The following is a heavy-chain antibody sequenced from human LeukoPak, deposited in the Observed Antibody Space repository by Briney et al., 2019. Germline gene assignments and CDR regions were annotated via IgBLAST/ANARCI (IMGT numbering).Heavy chain of an antibody. Sequence: SGGSLRLSCTASGFTFSIYHMNWVRQIPGKGLEWVSYISSSSSSIYYTDSVKGRFTISRDNAKNSLYLQLNSLRAEDTAVYYCARDLGYCTNGVCHTRFDYWGQGTLVAVSS. J-gene: IGHJ4*02. D-gene: IGHD2-8*01. CDR2: ISSSSSSI. V-gene: IGHV3-48*01. CDR3: ARDLGYCTNGVCHTRFDY. CDR1: GFTFSIYH.